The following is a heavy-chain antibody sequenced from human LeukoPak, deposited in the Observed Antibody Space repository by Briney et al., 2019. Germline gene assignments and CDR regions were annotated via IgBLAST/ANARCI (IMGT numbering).Heavy chain of an antibody. CDR2: INHGGSA. J-gene: IGHJ4*02. D-gene: IGHD5-24*01. CDR3: ARKRDVCNCFDS. CDR1: GGAFRGDY. V-gene: IGHV4-34*01. Sequence: SETLSLTCAVYGGAFRGDYWSWIRESPGKGLEWIGEINHGGSANFNASRKSRGTLSVDTSKSQFFLNVTYVTAADTAVYYCARKRDVCNCFDSWRQGTVVTVSS.